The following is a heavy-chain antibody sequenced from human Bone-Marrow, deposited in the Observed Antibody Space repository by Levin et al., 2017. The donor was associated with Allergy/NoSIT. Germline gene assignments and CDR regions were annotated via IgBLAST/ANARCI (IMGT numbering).Heavy chain of an antibody. J-gene: IGHJ2*01. CDR1: GFSLSTAGMS. D-gene: IGHD6-19*01. V-gene: IGHV2-70*01. CDR3: ARILAGEDSYFDD. Sequence: QTLSLTCTFSGFSLSTAGMSVSWIRQPPGRALEWLALIDWDDDKYYSTSLKTRLTISKDTSKNQVVLTMTNMDPVDTATYYCARILAGEDSYFDDWGRGTLVTVSS. CDR2: IDWDDDK.